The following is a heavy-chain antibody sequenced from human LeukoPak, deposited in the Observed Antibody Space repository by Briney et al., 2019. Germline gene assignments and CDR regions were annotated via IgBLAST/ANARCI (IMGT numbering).Heavy chain of an antibody. CDR3: ARDRAYPRDQFDY. J-gene: IGHJ4*02. CDR1: GLTFGGYP. D-gene: IGHD2-2*01. V-gene: IGHV3-23*01. CDR2: IDGSGHRP. Sequence: PGGSLRLSVEASGLTFGGYPLAGFRKAPGKGLEGSSAIDGSGHRPWYADSVRGRSTISRDNSKNTVYFQMENLRAEDSAIYFCARDRAYPRDQFDYWGQGALVTVSS.